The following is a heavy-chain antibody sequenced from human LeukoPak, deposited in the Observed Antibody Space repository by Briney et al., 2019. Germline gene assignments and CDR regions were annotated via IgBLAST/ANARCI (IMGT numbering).Heavy chain of an antibody. CDR3: ARDYADSGTVTTRYFDL. CDR1: GFTFSSYA. V-gene: IGHV3-64*01. CDR2: ISSNGGGT. J-gene: IGHJ2*01. D-gene: IGHD4-17*01. Sequence: GGSLRLSCAASGFTFSSYAMHWVRQAPGKGLEYVSAISSNGGGTYYANSVKGRFTISRDNSKNTLYLQMGSLRAEDMAVYYCARDYADSGTVTTRYFDLWGRGTLVTVSS.